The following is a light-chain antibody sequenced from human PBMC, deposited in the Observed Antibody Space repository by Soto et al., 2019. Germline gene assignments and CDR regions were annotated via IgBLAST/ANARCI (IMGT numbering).Light chain of an antibody. CDR3: QEYNNWPPMNT. CDR2: GAS. V-gene: IGKV3-15*01. J-gene: IGKJ2*01. Sequence: EIVMTQSPATLSASPGERATLSCTASQSVSSNLAWYQQKPGQAPRLLIYGASTGATGIPARFSGSGSGTEFTLTISSLESEDFAVYYCQEYNNWPPMNTFGQGAKLEIK. CDR1: QSVSSN.